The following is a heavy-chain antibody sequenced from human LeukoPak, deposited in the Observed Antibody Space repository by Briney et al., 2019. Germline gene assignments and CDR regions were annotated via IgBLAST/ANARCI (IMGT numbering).Heavy chain of an antibody. D-gene: IGHD1-1*01. CDR2: IRNDGTET. V-gene: IGHV3-33*01. CDR3: ARENWNVAKYVLDI. J-gene: IGHJ3*02. CDR1: GFTFSAYG. Sequence: GGSLRLSCVASGFTFSAYGMHWVRQAPGRGLDWVTVIRNDGTETFHADSVKGHFTISRGNSRNTLYLEMNSLRVDDTAMYYCARENWNVAKYVLDIWGQGTLVSVAS.